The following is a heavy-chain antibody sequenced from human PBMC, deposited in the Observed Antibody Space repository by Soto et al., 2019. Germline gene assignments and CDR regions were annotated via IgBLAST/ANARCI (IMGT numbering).Heavy chain of an antibody. CDR2: IYYSGAT. CDR3: ARVHCSGGSCYDLFDY. D-gene: IGHD2-15*01. CDR1: GGSMSGHY. V-gene: IGHV4-59*11. Sequence: LSLTCTVSGGSMSGHYWGWIRQPPGKGLEWIGYIYYSGATNYNPALKSRVTISVDTSKNQFSLKLSSVTAADTAVYSCARVHCSGGSCYDLFDYWGQGTLVTVS. J-gene: IGHJ4*02.